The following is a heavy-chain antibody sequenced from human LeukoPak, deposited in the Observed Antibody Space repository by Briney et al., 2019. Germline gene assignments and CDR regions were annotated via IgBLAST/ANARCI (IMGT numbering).Heavy chain of an antibody. CDR1: GFTVSSNY. CDR3: ARDRHTYYYDSSGYWEYAFDI. D-gene: IGHD3-22*01. J-gene: IGHJ3*02. V-gene: IGHV3-53*04. Sequence: GGSLRLSCTASGFTVSSNYMSWVRQAPGKGLEWVSVIYSGGSTYYADSVKGRFTISRHNSKNTLYLQMNSLRAEDTAVYYCARDRHTYYYDSSGYWEYAFDIWGQGTMVTVSS. CDR2: IYSGGST.